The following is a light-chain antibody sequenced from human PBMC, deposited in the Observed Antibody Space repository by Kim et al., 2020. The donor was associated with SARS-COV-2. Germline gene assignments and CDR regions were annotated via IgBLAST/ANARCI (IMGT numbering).Light chain of an antibody. CDR2: HAS. CDR1: QSVSGY. CDR3: QQRSNWPPMYS. J-gene: IGKJ2*03. Sequence: SPGERATLSCRASQSVSGYLAWYQQKPGRAPRLLIYHASNRATGVPARFSGSGSGTDFTLTISSLEPEDFAVYYCQQRSNWPPMYSFGQGTKLEI. V-gene: IGKV3-11*01.